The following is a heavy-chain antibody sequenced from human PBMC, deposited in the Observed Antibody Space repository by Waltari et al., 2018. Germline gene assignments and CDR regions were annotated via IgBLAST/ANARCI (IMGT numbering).Heavy chain of an antibody. CDR2: IYHSGST. CDR3: AREGRSSSWYPYYFDY. Sequence: QVQLQESGPGLVKPSETLSLTCTVSGYSISSGYYWGWIRQPPGKGLEWIGSIYHSGSTSYTPSLKSRVTISVDTSKNQFSLKLSSVTAADTAVYYCAREGRSSSWYPYYFDYWGQGTLVTVSS. CDR1: GYSISSGYY. D-gene: IGHD6-13*01. V-gene: IGHV4-38-2*02. J-gene: IGHJ4*02.